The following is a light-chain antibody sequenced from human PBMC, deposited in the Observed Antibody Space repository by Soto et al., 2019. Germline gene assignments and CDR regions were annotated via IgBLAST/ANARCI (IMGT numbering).Light chain of an antibody. CDR3: QQYNNWPPTNT. CDR2: GAS. CDR1: QSVSSN. V-gene: IGKV3-15*01. J-gene: IGKJ2*01. Sequence: EIVMTQSPVTLSASPGERATLSCTASQSVSSNLAWYQQKPGQAPRLLIYGASTRATGIPARFSGSGSGTEFTLSISSLQSEDFAVYYCQQYNNWPPTNTFGQGAKLEIK.